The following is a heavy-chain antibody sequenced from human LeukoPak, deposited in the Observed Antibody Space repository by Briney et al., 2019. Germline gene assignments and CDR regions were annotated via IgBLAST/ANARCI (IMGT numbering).Heavy chain of an antibody. V-gene: IGHV4-34*01. J-gene: IGHJ4*02. D-gene: IGHD6-13*01. Sequence: PSETLSLTCAVYGGSFSGYYWSWIRQPPGKGLEWIGEINHSGSTNYNPSLKSRVTISVDTSKNQFSLKLSSVTATDTAVYYCVRHTAYGQLVDYWGQGTLVTVSS. CDR1: GGSFSGYY. CDR3: VRHTAYGQLVDY. CDR2: INHSGST.